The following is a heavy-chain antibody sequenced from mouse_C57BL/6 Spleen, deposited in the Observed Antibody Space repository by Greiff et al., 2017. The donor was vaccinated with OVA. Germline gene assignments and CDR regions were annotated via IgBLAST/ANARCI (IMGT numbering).Heavy chain of an antibody. CDR2: IYPGSGNT. Sequence: VKLQESGAELVRPGASVKLSCKASGYTFTDYYINWVKQRPGQGLEWIARIYPGSGNTYYNEKFKGKATLTAEKSSSTAYMQLSSLTSEDSAVYFCARGDYSNGYFDVWGTGTTVTVSS. D-gene: IGHD2-5*01. CDR3: ARGDYSNGYFDV. V-gene: IGHV1-76*01. CDR1: GYTFTDYY. J-gene: IGHJ1*03.